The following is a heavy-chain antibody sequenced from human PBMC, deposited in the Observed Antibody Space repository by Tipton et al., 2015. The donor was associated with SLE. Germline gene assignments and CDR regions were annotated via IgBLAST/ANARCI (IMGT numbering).Heavy chain of an antibody. V-gene: IGHV3-74*03. J-gene: IGHJ5*02. D-gene: IGHD3-16*01. CDR1: GFTFSSYW. Sequence: SLRLSCAASGFTFSSYWMHWVRQAPGRGLAWVSGISSDGITEYADSVKGRFTISRDNANNSLYLQMNSLRAEDTAVYYCARSPGGPADNWFDPWGQGTLVTVSS. CDR2: ISSDGIT. CDR3: ARSPGGPADNWFDP.